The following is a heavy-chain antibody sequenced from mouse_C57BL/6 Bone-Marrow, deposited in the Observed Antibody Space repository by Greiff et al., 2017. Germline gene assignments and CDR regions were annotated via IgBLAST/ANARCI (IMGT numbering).Heavy chain of an antibody. V-gene: IGHV1-55*01. CDR1: GYTFTSYW. CDR2: IYPGSGST. D-gene: IGHD1-1*01. CDR3: ARSDYYGSSYPWYFDV. J-gene: IGHJ1*03. Sequence: QVQLQQPGAELVKPGASVKMSCKASGYTFTSYWITWVKQRPGQGLEWSGDIYPGSGSTNYNEKFKSKATLTVDTSSSTAYMQLSSLTSADSAVYYCARSDYYGSSYPWYFDVWGTGTTVTVSS.